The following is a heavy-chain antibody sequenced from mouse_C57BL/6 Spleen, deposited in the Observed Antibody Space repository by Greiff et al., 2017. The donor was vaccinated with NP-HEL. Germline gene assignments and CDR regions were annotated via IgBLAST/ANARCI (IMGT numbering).Heavy chain of an antibody. D-gene: IGHD1-1*01. J-gene: IGHJ1*03. CDR1: GYAFSSSW. CDR2: IYPGDGDT. V-gene: IGHV1-82*01. Sequence: VQLVESGPELVKPGASVKISCKASGYAFSSSWMNWVKQRPGKGLEWIGRIYPGDGDTNYNGKFKGKATLTADKSSSTAYMQLSSLTSEDSAVYFCEITTVVATRYFDVWGTGTTVTVSS. CDR3: EITTVVATRYFDV.